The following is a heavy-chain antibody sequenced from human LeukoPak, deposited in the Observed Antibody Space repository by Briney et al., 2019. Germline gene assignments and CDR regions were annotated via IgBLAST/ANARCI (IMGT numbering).Heavy chain of an antibody. CDR2: INTNTGNP. CDR1: GYTFTYYG. V-gene: IGHV7-4-1*02. Sequence: ASVKVSCKASGYTFTYYGLNWVRQAPGQGLECLGGINTNTGNPTYGQGFTGRFVFSFDTSVSTAYLEISSLKAEDTAIYYCARSRRVVVPSTLNSADDYYYYMDVWGKGTTVTVSS. J-gene: IGHJ6*03. D-gene: IGHD2-15*01. CDR3: ARSRRVVVPSTLNSADDYYYYMDV.